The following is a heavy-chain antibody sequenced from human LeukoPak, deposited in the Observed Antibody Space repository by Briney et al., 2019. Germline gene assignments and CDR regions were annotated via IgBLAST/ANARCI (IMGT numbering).Heavy chain of an antibody. J-gene: IGHJ6*04. CDR1: GGTFGSYA. CDR2: IIPIFGTA. CDR3: ARDPLDTAMVTNKYYYYYGMDV. D-gene: IGHD5-18*01. V-gene: IGHV1-69*01. Sequence: GSSVKVSCKASGGTFGSYAISWVRQAPGQGLEWMGGIIPIFGTANYAQKSQGRVTITADESTSTAYMELSSLRSEDTAVYYCARDPLDTAMVTNKYYYYYGMDVWGKGTTVTVSS.